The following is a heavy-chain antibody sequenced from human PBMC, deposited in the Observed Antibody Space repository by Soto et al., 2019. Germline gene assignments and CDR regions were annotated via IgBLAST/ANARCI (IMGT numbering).Heavy chain of an antibody. J-gene: IGHJ6*02. Sequence: QGQLVQSGAEVMNPGASVKVSCKASGYTFTSHGISWVRQAPGQGLEWMGWISAYNVNTNSAQQLQGRVTLTIDTSTSTAYMDLRSLRSDDTAVYYCARVGLAYPDYYYYGMDVWGQGTTVTVSS. CDR3: ARVGLAYPDYYYYGMDV. D-gene: IGHD3-10*01. V-gene: IGHV1-18*01. CDR2: ISAYNVNT. CDR1: GYTFTSHG.